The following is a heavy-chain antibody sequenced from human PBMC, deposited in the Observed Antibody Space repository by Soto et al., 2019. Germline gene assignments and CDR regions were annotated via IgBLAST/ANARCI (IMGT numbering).Heavy chain of an antibody. CDR3: AKTMGDCSGGSCYGAYSMDV. J-gene: IGHJ6*02. CDR2: VNASGGST. D-gene: IGHD2-15*01. Sequence: EVQLLESGGGLVQPGGSLRLSCAASGFSFNTYAMSWVRQPRGKGPEWWSAVNASGGSTYSADSVKGRLTISRDNSKNTVHLQMNSLRAEDTAVYYCAKTMGDCSGGSCYGAYSMDVWGQGITVTVSS. V-gene: IGHV3-23*01. CDR1: GFSFNTYA.